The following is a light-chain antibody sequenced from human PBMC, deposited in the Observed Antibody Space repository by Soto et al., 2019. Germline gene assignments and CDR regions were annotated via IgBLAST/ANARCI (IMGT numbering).Light chain of an antibody. CDR2: GAS. J-gene: IGKJ1*01. CDR1: QSVSSR. V-gene: IGKV3-20*01. Sequence: IVLTQSPGTLSLSPGERATLSCRASQSVSSRLAWYQRKPGQAHSLLISGASFRAPGIPDRFSGSGSGTDFTLTISRLEPEDFAVYYCNQYNNWPRTFGQGTKVDIK. CDR3: NQYNNWPRT.